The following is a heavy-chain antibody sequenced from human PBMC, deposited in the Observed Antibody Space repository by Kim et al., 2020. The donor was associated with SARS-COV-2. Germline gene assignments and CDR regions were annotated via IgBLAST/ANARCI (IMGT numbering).Heavy chain of an antibody. D-gene: IGHD4-17*01. CDR1: GGSMSSSDYY. V-gene: IGHV4-39*01. J-gene: IGHJ3*01. Sequence: SETLSLTCSVSGGSMSSSDYYWGWIRQPPGKELEWIGSISYSGTTYYNPSLKSRLTISVDTSRNQFSLKLSSVTAADTALYYCARRTTVTTRAAFDVWGQGTMITVSS. CDR3: ARRTTVTTRAAFDV. CDR2: ISYSGTT.